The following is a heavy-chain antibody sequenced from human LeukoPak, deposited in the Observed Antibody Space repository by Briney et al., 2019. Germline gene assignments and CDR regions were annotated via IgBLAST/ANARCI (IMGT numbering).Heavy chain of an antibody. V-gene: IGHV4-39*01. CDR1: GGSISSSSYY. D-gene: IGHD6-19*01. J-gene: IGHJ6*03. Sequence: SETLSLTCTVSGGSISSSSYYWGWIRQPPGKGLEWIGSIYYSGSTYYNPSLKSRVTISVDTSKNQFSLKLSSVTAADTAVYYCARHEVAGNYYYYYYMDVWGKGTTVTISS. CDR2: IYYSGST. CDR3: ARHEVAGNYYYYYYMDV.